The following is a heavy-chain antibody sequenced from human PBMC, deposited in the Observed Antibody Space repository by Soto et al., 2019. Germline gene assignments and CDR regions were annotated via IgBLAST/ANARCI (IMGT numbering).Heavy chain of an antibody. D-gene: IGHD4-4*01. CDR1: GGSIRSTSYY. Sequence: QLQLQESGPGLVKPSETLSLTCTVSGGSIRSTSYYWGWVRQPPGERLELIGSIYYSGTTYYNPSLKSRVTISVDTSKNQFSLKLSSVTAADTAVYYCVRHTPTTDYYYYYGMDVW. CDR3: VRHTPTTDYYYYYGMDV. CDR2: IYYSGTT. J-gene: IGHJ6*01. V-gene: IGHV4-39*01.